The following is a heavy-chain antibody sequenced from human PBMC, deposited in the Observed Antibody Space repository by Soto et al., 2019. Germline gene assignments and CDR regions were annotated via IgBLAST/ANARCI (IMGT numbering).Heavy chain of an antibody. CDR1: GYSFAGYW. CDR2: IHPGDSDV. Sequence: GESLKISCKGSGYSFAGYWITWVRQKPGKGLEWMGIIHPGDSDVRYSPSFQGLVTFSADKSINTAYAQWTSLKASDTALYYCARHVGGRDYYYGLDVWGQGTTVTVSS. V-gene: IGHV5-51*01. CDR3: ARHVGGRDYYYGLDV. J-gene: IGHJ6*02.